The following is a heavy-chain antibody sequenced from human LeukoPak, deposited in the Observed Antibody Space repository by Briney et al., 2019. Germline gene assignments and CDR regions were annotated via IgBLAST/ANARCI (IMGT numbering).Heavy chain of an antibody. CDR2: VFYSGST. J-gene: IGHJ5*02. CDR1: GDSFSSYY. Sequence: SETLSLTCTVSGDSFSSYYWTWIRQPPGKGLEWIGYVFYSGSTKYNPSLKRRVTISADTSKKQVSLKVSSVTAADTAMYYCARVVDGVYGSWIDPWGQGTLVTVPS. CDR3: ARVVDGVYGSWIDP. V-gene: IGHV4-59*01. D-gene: IGHD3-10*01.